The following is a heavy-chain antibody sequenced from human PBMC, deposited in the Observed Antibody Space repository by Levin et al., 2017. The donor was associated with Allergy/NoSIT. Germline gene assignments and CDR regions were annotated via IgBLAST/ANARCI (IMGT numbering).Heavy chain of an antibody. J-gene: IGHJ6*04. D-gene: IGHD2-8*02. Sequence: GGSLRLSCEASGLTFSRYWLTWVRQAPGKGLEWVGNIKEDGSEKYYADSVKGRFTISRDNVKSSLYLQMNSLRAEDTALYYCVSRFCTGDACYRASYKCFDVWGRGTMVTVSS. CDR3: VSRFCTGDACYRASYKCFDV. CDR1: GLTFSRYW. V-gene: IGHV3-7*03. CDR2: IKEDGSEK.